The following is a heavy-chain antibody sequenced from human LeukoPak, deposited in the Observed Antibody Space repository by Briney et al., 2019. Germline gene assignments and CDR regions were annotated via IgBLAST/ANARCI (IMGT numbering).Heavy chain of an antibody. D-gene: IGHD2-2*01. V-gene: IGHV3-69-1*01. CDR2: ISSGSTI. CDR1: GFTFSDYY. Sequence: GGSLRLSCAASGFTFSDYYMNWVRQAPGKGLEWVSSISSGSTIYYADSVKGRFTISRDNAKNSLYLQMNSLRAEDTAVYYCARYDIVVVPAARRDYYYYGMDVWGKGTTVTVSS. J-gene: IGHJ6*04. CDR3: ARYDIVVVPAARRDYYYYGMDV.